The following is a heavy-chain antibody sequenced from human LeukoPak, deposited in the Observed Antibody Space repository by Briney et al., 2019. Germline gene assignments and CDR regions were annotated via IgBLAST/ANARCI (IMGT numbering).Heavy chain of an antibody. J-gene: IGHJ4*02. CDR3: ARDDPFEAEYSSSSGGDY. CDR2: INTNTGNP. D-gene: IGHD6-6*01. Sequence: ASVKVSCKASGYTFTSYAMNWVRQAPGQGLEWMGWINTNTGNPTYAQGFTGRFVFSLDTSVSTAYLQISSLKAEDTAVYYCARDDPFEAEYSSSSGGDYWGQGTLVTVSS. V-gene: IGHV7-4-1*02. CDR1: GYTFTSYA.